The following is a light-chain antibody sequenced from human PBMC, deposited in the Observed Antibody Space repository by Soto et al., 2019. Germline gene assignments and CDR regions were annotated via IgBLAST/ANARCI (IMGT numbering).Light chain of an antibody. CDR3: IQTLQTPLT. CDR1: QSLNNY. J-gene: IGKJ4*01. Sequence: MTQSPSTLSASVGDRVTITCRASQSLNNYLDWYLQKPGQSPQLLIYLASNRASGVPDRFSGSGSGTDFTMKISRVEAEDVAVYYCIQTLQTPLTFGGGTKVDIK. V-gene: IGKV2-28*01. CDR2: LAS.